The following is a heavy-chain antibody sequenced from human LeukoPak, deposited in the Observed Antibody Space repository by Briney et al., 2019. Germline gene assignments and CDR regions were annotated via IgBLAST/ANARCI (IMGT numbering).Heavy chain of an antibody. V-gene: IGHV3-23*01. CDR1: GLTFSSYA. Sequence: PGGSLRLSCAASGLTFSSYAMSWVRQAPGKGLEWVSAISGSGGSTYYADSVKGRFTISRDNSKNTLYLQMNSLRAEDTAVYYCAKLPNNYDFWSGYYWWFDPWGQGTLVTVSS. J-gene: IGHJ5*02. D-gene: IGHD3-3*01. CDR3: AKLPNNYDFWSGYYWWFDP. CDR2: ISGSGGST.